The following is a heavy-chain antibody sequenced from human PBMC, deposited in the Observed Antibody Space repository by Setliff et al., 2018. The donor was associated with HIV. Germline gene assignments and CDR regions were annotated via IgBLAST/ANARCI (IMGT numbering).Heavy chain of an antibody. Sequence: ASVKVSCKASGYTFTSYGISWVRQAPGQGLEWMGWISAYNGNTNYAQKLQGRVTMTTDTSTSTAYMELRSLRSDDTAVYYCARDGVCSGGSRYPAGLLDYWGQGTLVTVSS. D-gene: IGHD2-15*01. CDR1: GYTFTSYG. CDR3: ARDGVCSGGSRYPAGLLDY. CDR2: ISAYNGNT. V-gene: IGHV1-18*01. J-gene: IGHJ4*02.